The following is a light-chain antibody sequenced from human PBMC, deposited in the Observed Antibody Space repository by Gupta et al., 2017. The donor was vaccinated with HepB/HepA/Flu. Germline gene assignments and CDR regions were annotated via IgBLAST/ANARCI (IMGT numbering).Light chain of an antibody. J-gene: IGKJ3*01. CDR3: HQLKSYLFFT. CDR1: RGISSY. V-gene: IGKV1-9*01. Sequence: DMQLTQPPLFLSASVGDRVTITCRASRGISSYVDWYKQKPGKAPNLLIYAASTWQRGVPSRFSGSGYGTEFTLTISSRQLEDVETYYCHQLKSYLFFTFGHGTKVDI. CDR2: AAS.